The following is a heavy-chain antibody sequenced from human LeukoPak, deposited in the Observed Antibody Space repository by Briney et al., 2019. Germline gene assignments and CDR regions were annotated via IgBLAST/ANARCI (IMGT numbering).Heavy chain of an antibody. V-gene: IGHV4-31*03. Sequence: SETLSLTCTVSGSSITSGGYYWSWIRQRPGKGLEWIGYIYKTGSTYYHPSLKSRVTMSVDTSRNQFSLKLNSVTAADTAVYYCARDVLRWGQGTLVTVSS. CDR2: IYKTGST. J-gene: IGHJ4*02. CDR3: ARDVLR. CDR1: GSSITSGGYY.